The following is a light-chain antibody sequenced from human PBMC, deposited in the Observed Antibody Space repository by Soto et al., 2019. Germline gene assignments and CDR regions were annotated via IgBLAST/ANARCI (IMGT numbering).Light chain of an antibody. V-gene: IGLV2-8*01. CDR3: SSYGGRKNFVV. CDR1: SSDIGSYKS. J-gene: IGLJ2*01. CDR2: EVS. Sequence: QSVLTQPPSASGSPGQSVTISCIGTSSDIGSYKSVSWYQQNPGRAPKLIIYEVSKRPSGVPDRFSGSKSDNTASLTVSGLQAEDEADYYCSSYGGRKNFVVFGGGTKLTVL.